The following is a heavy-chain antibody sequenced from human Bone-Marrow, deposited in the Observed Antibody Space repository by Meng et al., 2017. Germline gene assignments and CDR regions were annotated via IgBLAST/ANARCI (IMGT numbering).Heavy chain of an antibody. V-gene: IGHV4-61*02. CDR2: IYTSGST. Sequence: SETLSLTCTVSGGSISSGSYYWSWIRQPAGKGLEWIGRIYTSGSTNYNPSLKSRVTISVDTSKNQFSLKLSSVTAADTAVYYCARGLTMIGRYFDYWGQGTLVTGSS. CDR1: GGSISSGSYY. CDR3: ARGLTMIGRYFDY. D-gene: IGHD3-22*01. J-gene: IGHJ4*02.